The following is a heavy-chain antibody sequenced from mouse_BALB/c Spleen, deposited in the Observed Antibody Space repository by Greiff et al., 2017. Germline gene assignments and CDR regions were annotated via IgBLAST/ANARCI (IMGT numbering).Heavy chain of an antibody. CDR3: ARGDAVVASHYLDY. Sequence: EVKGVESGGGLVKPGGSLKLSCPASGFTFSTYAMSWVRQTPEKRLGWVASISSGGSPYYQDSVKGRFTISRDNARNILYLQMSSLRSEDTAMYYCARGDAVVASHYLDYWGQGTTLTVSS. D-gene: IGHD1-1*01. J-gene: IGHJ2*01. V-gene: IGHV5-6-5*01. CDR2: ISSGGSP. CDR1: GFTFSTYA.